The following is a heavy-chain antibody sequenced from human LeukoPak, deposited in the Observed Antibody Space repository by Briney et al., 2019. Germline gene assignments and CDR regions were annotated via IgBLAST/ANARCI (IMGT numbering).Heavy chain of an antibody. J-gene: IGHJ6*03. V-gene: IGHV3-49*04. CDR1: GFTFCVYA. CDR2: IRNKAYGGTT. CDR3: TRGRDGYSLNYYYYMDV. D-gene: IGHD5-24*01. Sequence: GRSLRLSCTPSGFTFCVYAMSWVRQAPGKGLEWVGFIRNKAYGGTTQFAASVKGRFTISRDDSKSIAYLQMNSLKTEDTAVYYCTRGRDGYSLNYYYYMDVWGKGTTVTVSS.